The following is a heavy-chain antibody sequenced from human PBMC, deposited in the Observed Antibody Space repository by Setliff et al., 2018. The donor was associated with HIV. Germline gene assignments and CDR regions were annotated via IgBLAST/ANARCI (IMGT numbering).Heavy chain of an antibody. D-gene: IGHD3-22*01. CDR1: GYTFTSYG. CDR3: ARDYYDSSGGSCYGGEYWFDP. Sequence: ASVKVSCKASGYTFTSYGISWVRQAPGQGLELMGWINPNNGGTNYAQKFQGRVTMTRDTSISTAYMELSRLRSDDTAVYYCARDYYDSSGGSCYGGEYWFDPWGQGTLVTVSS. J-gene: IGHJ5*02. V-gene: IGHV1-2*02. CDR2: INPNNGGT.